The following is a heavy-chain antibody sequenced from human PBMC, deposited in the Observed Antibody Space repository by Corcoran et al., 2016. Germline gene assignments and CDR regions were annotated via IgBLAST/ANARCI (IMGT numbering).Heavy chain of an antibody. J-gene: IGHJ6*02. CDR2: ISWDGGST. CDR1: GFTFDDYT. CDR3: AKDSVSYSGYELDYGMDV. Sequence: EVQLVESGGVVVQPGGSLRLSCAASGFTFDDYTMHWVRQAPGKGLEWVSLISWDGGSTYYADSVKGRFTISRDNSKNSLYLQMNSLRTEDTALYYCAKDSVSYSGYELDYGMDVWGQGTTVTVSS. V-gene: IGHV3-43*01. D-gene: IGHD5-12*01.